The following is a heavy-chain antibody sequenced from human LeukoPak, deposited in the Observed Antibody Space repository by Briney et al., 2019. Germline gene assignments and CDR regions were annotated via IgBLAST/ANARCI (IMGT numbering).Heavy chain of an antibody. CDR3: ARAGGRSWFDP. CDR2: INPNSGGT. J-gene: IGHJ5*02. CDR1: GYIFTGYY. Sequence: ASVKVSWKASGYIFTGYYMHWVRQAAGQGLEWMGWINPNSGGTNYAQKFQGRVTMTTDTSMSTAYMELSGLTSDDTAVYCCARAGGRSWFDPWGQGTLVTVSS. V-gene: IGHV1-2*02.